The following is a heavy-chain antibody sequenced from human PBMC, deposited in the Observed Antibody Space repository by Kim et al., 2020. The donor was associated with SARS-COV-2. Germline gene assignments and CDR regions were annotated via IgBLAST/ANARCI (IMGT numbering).Heavy chain of an antibody. Sequence: ARKLQGRVTMTTDTSTSTAYMELRSLGSDDTAVYYCARFSPLASGYWFDPWGQGTLVTVSS. V-gene: IGHV1-18*01. CDR3: ARFSPLASGYWFDP. D-gene: IGHD3-3*02. J-gene: IGHJ5*02.